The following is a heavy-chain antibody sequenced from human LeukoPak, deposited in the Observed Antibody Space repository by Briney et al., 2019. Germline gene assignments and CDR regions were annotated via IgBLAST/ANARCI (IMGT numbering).Heavy chain of an antibody. D-gene: IGHD3-22*01. CDR1: GFTFSDYY. Sequence: GGSLRLSCAASGFTFSDYYMSWIRQAPGKGLEWVSYISSSGSTIYYADSVKGRFTISRDNAKNSLYLQMNSLRAEDTAVYYCAGNYDSSGYSIYYYYMDVWGKGTTVTISS. V-gene: IGHV3-11*01. CDR3: AGNYDSSGYSIYYYYMDV. J-gene: IGHJ6*03. CDR2: ISSSGSTI.